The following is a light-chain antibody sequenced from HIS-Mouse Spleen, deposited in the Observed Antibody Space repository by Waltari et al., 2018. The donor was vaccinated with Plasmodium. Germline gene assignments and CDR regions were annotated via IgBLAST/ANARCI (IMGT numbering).Light chain of an antibody. V-gene: IGLV2-23*01. CDR3: CSYAGSSTLV. CDR2: EGS. J-gene: IGLJ2*01. Sequence: QSALTQPASVSGSPGQSITISCTGTSSDVGSYNLVSWYQRHPGKAPKHMIYEGSKRPSGVSNRFSGSKSGNTASLTISGLQDEDEADYYCCSYAGSSTLVFGGGTKLTVL. CDR1: SSDVGSYNL.